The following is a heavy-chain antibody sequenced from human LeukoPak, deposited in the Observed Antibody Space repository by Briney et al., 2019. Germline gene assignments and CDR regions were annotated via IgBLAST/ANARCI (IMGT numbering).Heavy chain of an antibody. CDR2: IGGSGGST. V-gene: IGHV3-23*01. D-gene: IGHD4-11*01. Sequence: PGGSLRLSCAASGFTFSSYAMSWVRQAPGKGLEWVSSIGGSGGSTYYTDSVKGRFTISRDNSKNTLYLQMNSLRAEDTAVYYCAKDLMGYSNYVFDYWGQGTLVTVSS. J-gene: IGHJ4*02. CDR3: AKDLMGYSNYVFDY. CDR1: GFTFSSYA.